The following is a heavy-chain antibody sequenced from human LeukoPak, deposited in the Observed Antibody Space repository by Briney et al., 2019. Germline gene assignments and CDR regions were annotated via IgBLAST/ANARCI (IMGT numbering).Heavy chain of an antibody. J-gene: IGHJ4*03. CDR3: ARQDGDLDY. CDR1: GYTFTGYY. Sequence: WASVKVSCKASGYTFTGYYIYWVRQAPGQGLEWVGWINPNSEDTIYAQKFQGRVTMTRNTSVSTAYMEPSRLSSDDTAVYYCARQDGDLDYWGQGTLVTVSS. CDR2: INPNSEDT. V-gene: IGHV1-2*02. D-gene: IGHD4-17*01.